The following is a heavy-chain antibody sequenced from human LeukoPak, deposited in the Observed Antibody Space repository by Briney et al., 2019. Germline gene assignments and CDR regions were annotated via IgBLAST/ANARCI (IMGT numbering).Heavy chain of an antibody. J-gene: IGHJ5*02. CDR2: IYYSGST. CDR3: ARHGVTMIVVVPNWFDP. V-gene: IGHV4-39*01. Sequence: SQTLSLTCTVCGGSISSGDYYWSWIRQPPGKGLEWIGGIYYSGSTYYNPSLKSRVTISVDTSKNQFSLKLSSVTAADTAVYYCARHGVTMIVVVPNWFDPWGQGTLVTVSS. CDR1: GGSISSGDYY. D-gene: IGHD3-22*01.